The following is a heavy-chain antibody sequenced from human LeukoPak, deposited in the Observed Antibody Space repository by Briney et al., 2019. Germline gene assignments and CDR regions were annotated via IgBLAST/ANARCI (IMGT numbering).Heavy chain of an antibody. Sequence: GGSLRRSCAASGFTFSSYWMSWVRQAPGKGREWVANIKQDGSEKYYVDSVKGRFTISRDNAKNSLYLQMNSLRAEDTAVYYCARSYCSSTSCYVHAFDIWGQGTMVTVSS. CDR3: ARSYCSSTSCYVHAFDI. CDR2: IKQDGSEK. J-gene: IGHJ3*02. V-gene: IGHV3-7*01. CDR1: GFTFSSYW. D-gene: IGHD2-2*01.